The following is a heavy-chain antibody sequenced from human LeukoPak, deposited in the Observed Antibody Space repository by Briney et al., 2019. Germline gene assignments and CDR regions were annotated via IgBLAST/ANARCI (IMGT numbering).Heavy chain of an antibody. CDR3: AKDPNPLYDLWSGFK. CDR1: GFTFTGHT. J-gene: IGHJ4*02. D-gene: IGHD3-3*01. Sequence: PGGSLRLSCATSGFTFTGHTMTWFRQAPGKGLQWVSIIGGRDDRTYYADYVGGRFAISRDTSKNILYLQMSSLRADDTAVYYCAKDPNPLYDLWSGFKWGQGTLVTVSS. V-gene: IGHV3-23*01. CDR2: IGGRDDRT.